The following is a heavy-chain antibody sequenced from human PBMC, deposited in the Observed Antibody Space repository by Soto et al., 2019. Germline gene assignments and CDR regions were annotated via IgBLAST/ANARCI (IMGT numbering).Heavy chain of an antibody. Sequence: QVQLQESGPGLVKPSGTLSLTCAVSGGSISSTNWWTWVRQSPGRGMEWIGEIYHSGTTNYSPSLKSRVNIAVDMSTNHLSLTQISVTAADTAVYYCAFPATADFDYWGKGILVTVSS. CDR3: AFPATADFDY. CDR2: IYHSGTT. D-gene: IGHD6-13*01. V-gene: IGHV4-4*02. CDR1: GGSISSTNW. J-gene: IGHJ4*02.